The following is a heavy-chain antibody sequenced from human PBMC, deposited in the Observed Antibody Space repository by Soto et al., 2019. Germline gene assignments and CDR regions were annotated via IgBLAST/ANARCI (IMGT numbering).Heavy chain of an antibody. CDR1: GYTFTSNG. CDR3: ARDYSGYDWFDY. J-gene: IGHJ4*02. D-gene: IGHD5-12*01. V-gene: IGHV1-18*01. Sequence: ASVKVSCKASGYTFTSNGISWVRQAPGQGLEWMGWISAYNGNTNYAQKLQGRVTMTTDTSTSTAYMELRSLRSDDTAVYYCARDYSGYDWFDYWGQGTLVTVSS. CDR2: ISAYNGNT.